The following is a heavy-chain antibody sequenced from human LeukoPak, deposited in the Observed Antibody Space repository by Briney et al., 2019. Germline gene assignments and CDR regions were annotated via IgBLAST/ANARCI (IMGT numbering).Heavy chain of an antibody. CDR2: IWYDGSNK. V-gene: IGHV3-33*01. Sequence: GGSLRLSCAASGFTFSSYGMHWVRQAPGKGLEWVAVIWYDGSNKYYADSVKGRFTISRDNAKNSLYLQMNSLRAEDTAVYYCARDPWGSSSFWGQGTLVTVSS. CDR1: GFTFSSYG. D-gene: IGHD6-6*01. CDR3: ARDPWGSSSF. J-gene: IGHJ4*02.